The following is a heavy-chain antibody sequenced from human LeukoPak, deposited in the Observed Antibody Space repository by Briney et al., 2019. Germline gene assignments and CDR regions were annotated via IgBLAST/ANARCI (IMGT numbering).Heavy chain of an antibody. CDR1: GYTLTSYG. CDR2: ISAYNGNT. J-gene: IGHJ4*02. Sequence: ASVKVSCKASGYTLTSYGISWVRQAPGQGLEWMGWISAYNGNTNYAQKLQGRVTMTTDTSTSTAYMELRSLRSDDTAVYYCARDPVAYYDYVWGSYRWDYYFDYWGQGTLVTVSS. CDR3: ARDPVAYYDYVWGSYRWDYYFDY. V-gene: IGHV1-18*01. D-gene: IGHD3-16*02.